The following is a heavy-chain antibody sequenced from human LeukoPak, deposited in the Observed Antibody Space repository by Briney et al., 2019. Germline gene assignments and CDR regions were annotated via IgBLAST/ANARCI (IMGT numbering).Heavy chain of an antibody. V-gene: IGHV1-24*01. Sequence: GASVKVSCKVSGYTLTELSMHWVRQAPGKGLEWMGGFDPEDGETIYAQKFQGRVTMTEDTSTDTAYMELSSLRSEGTAVYYCATTGIAVADFDYWGQGTLVTVSS. J-gene: IGHJ4*02. CDR1: GYTLTELS. CDR2: FDPEDGET. D-gene: IGHD6-19*01. CDR3: ATTGIAVADFDY.